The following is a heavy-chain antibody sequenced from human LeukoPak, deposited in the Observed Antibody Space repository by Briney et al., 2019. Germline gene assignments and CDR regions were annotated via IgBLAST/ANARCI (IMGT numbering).Heavy chain of an antibody. J-gene: IGHJ4*02. Sequence: PGGSLRLSCAASGFTFSNYAMTWVRQAPGKGLEWVSGITDTGFATFYADSVRGRFPISRDNSRNTLYLQMVSLRAEDTAVYYCARAGFCSTTTCYNPFDYWGQGTLVTVSS. CDR1: GFTFSNYA. CDR3: ARAGFCSTTTCYNPFDY. D-gene: IGHD2-2*01. V-gene: IGHV3-23*01. CDR2: ITDTGFAT.